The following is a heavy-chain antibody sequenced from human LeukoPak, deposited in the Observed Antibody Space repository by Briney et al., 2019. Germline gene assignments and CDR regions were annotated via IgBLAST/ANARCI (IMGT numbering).Heavy chain of an antibody. J-gene: IGHJ4*02. D-gene: IGHD2-21*01. Sequence: PGGSLRLSCAASGFTFSSYTMNWVRQAPGKGMEWVSYTTSSGKTIYYADSLEGRFTISIDNAKNSLYLQMSSLRAEDTALYYCARQVICGDHCYYRHLDLWGQGTLVTVSS. CDR1: GFTFSSYT. CDR2: TTSSGKTI. CDR3: ARQVICGDHCYYRHLDL. V-gene: IGHV3-48*01.